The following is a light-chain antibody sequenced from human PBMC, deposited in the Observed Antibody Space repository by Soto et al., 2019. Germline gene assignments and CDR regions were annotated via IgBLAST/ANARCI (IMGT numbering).Light chain of an antibody. J-gene: IGLJ1*01. CDR1: SSNIGTNT. V-gene: IGLV1-44*01. Sequence: QSVLTQPPSASGTPGQRVTVSCSGSSSNIGTNTVNWYQQFPGAAPKLLIYRNGQRSSGVPDRFSGSKSGTSASLTISGLQSEDEADYYCAAWDDSLNANVFGTGTKLTVL. CDR2: RNG. CDR3: AAWDDSLNANV.